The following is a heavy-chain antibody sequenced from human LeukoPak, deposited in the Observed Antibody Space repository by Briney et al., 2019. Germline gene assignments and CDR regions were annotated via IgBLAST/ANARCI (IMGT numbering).Heavy chain of an antibody. J-gene: IGHJ4*02. V-gene: IGHV5-51*01. CDR1: GYSFTTYW. CDR2: IFPGDSGT. Sequence: KRGESLKISCKGSGYSFTTYWIGWVRQLPGEGLEWLGIIFPGDSGTRYSPSFQGQVTISADKSVTTAYLQWSSLKASDTAIYYCARRQGDGVALDYWGQGTLVTVSS. D-gene: IGHD2-15*01. CDR3: ARRQGDGVALDY.